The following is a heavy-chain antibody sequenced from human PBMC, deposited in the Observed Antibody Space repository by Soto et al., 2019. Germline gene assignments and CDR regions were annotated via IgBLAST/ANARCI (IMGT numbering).Heavy chain of an antibody. V-gene: IGHV4-4*02. J-gene: IGHJ4*02. CDR1: GVSISSGNW. CDR2: IFHDGTA. D-gene: IGHD3-22*01. Sequence: SETLSLTCAVSGVSISSGNWWTWVRQTPQRGLEYIGEIFHDGTANYYPSFERRVAISVDTSKNQFSLKLTSVTAADTAIYFCARFVYDTRLNHMYFDFCGQGALVTVSS. CDR3: ARFVYDTRLNHMYFDF.